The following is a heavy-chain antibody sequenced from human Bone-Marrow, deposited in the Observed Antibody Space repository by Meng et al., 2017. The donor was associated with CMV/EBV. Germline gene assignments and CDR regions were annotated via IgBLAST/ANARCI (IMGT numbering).Heavy chain of an antibody. CDR1: RLPFTSNY. CDR2: IYSGGST. Sequence: SRLPFTSNYMSWVRQPPGKGLEWVSVIYSGGSTFYADSVKGRFPLSRPPDQNMVPLQMRTLSFAATAVYSCSPSYRPSWPSSSDLGQGTLVTVSS. J-gene: IGHJ4*01. D-gene: IGHD2-2*01. V-gene: IGHV3-53*03. CDR3: SPSYRPSWPSSSD.